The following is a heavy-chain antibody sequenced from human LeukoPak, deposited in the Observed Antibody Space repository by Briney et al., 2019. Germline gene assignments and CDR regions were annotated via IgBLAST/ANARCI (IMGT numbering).Heavy chain of an antibody. V-gene: IGHV3-48*01. J-gene: IGHJ4*02. CDR1: GFTFSSYS. Sequence: GGSLRLSCAASGFTFSSYSMNWVRQAPGKGLEWVSYISSSSSTIYYADSVKGRFTISRDNAKNSLYLQMNSLRAEDTAVYHCARDQHYYNSGSYYIGLDYWGQGTLVTVSS. CDR3: ARDQHYYNSGSYYIGLDY. CDR2: ISSSSSTI. D-gene: IGHD3-10*01.